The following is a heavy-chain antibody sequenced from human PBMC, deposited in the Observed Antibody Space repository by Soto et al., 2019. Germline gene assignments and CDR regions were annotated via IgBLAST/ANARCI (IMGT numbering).Heavy chain of an antibody. V-gene: IGHV1-2*02. J-gene: IGHJ3*02. CDR1: GYTFTGYY. CDR3: ARDPSIMITFGGVIVPPDAFDI. CDR2: INSNSGGT. Sequence: ASVKVSCKASGYTFTGYYMHWVRQAPGQGLEWMGWINSNSGGTNYAQKFQGRVTMTRDTSISTAYMELSRLRSDDTAVYYCARDPSIMITFGGVIVPPDAFDIWGQESMVRVSS. D-gene: IGHD3-16*02.